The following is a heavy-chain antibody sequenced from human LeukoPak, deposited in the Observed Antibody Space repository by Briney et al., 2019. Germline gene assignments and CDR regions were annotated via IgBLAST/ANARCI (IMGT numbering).Heavy chain of an antibody. V-gene: IGHV3-74*01. Sequence: PGGSLRLSCAASGFTFSSYWIHWVRQAPGKGLVWVSDINSHGSATNYADSVKGRFTISRDNAKNTLYLQMNNLRPEDTAVYYCALLNPSVAHWGQGTLVTVSS. CDR2: INSHGSAT. D-gene: IGHD3-16*01. CDR1: GFTFSSYW. J-gene: IGHJ4*02. CDR3: ALLNPSVAH.